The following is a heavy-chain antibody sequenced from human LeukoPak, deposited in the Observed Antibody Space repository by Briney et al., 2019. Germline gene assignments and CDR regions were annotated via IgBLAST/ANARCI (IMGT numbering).Heavy chain of an antibody. D-gene: IGHD3-16*01. Sequence: SVKVSCKASGGTFSSYAISWVRQAPGQGLEWMGGIIPIVGTANYAQKFQVRVTITADESTSTAYLELSSLRSEDTGVYYCARDSQGGGFDYWGQGPLVSVSS. CDR1: GGTFSSYA. CDR3: ARDSQGGGFDY. CDR2: IIPIVGTA. V-gene: IGHV1-69*01. J-gene: IGHJ4*02.